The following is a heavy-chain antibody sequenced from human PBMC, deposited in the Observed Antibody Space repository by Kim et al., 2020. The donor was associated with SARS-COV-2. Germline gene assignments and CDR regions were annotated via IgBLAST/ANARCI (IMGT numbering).Heavy chain of an antibody. J-gene: IGHJ5*02. CDR2: IKQDGSEK. CDR1: GFTFSSYW. CDR3: ARDGYYGSGSYYNGGSWFDP. V-gene: IGHV3-7*01. D-gene: IGHD3-10*01. Sequence: GGSLRLSCAASGFTFSSYWMSWVRQAPGKGLEWVANIKQDGSEKYYVDSVKGRFTISRDNAKNSLYLQMNSLRAEDTAVYYCARDGYYGSGSYYNGGSWFDPWGQGTLVTVSS.